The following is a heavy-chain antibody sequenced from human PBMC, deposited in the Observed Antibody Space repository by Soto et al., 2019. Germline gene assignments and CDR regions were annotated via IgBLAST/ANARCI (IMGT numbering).Heavy chain of an antibody. CDR3: ARDTAHYSSSWFLFDP. J-gene: IGHJ5*02. CDR1: GGSISSGDYY. CDR2: IYYSGST. Sequence: QVQLQESGPGLVKPSQTLSLTCTVSGGSISSGDYYWSWIRQPPGTGLEWIGYIYYSGSTYYNPSLKSRVTISVDTSKNQFSLKLSSVTAADTAVYYCARDTAHYSSSWFLFDPWGQGTLVTVSS. D-gene: IGHD6-13*01. V-gene: IGHV4-30-4*01.